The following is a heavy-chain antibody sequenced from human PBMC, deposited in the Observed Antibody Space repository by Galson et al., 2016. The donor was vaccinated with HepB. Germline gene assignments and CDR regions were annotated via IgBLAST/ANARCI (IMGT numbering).Heavy chain of an antibody. CDR3: ASDDY. CDR1: GGSISSSHSYY. V-gene: IGHV4-39*02. J-gene: IGHJ4*02. Sequence: ETLSLTCTVSGGSISSSHSYYWGWVRQPPGRGLEWIGTISYHGKTYYHPSLKSRVTISVDTSRNQFSLRLSSVTATDTAVYYCASDDYWGQGTLVTVSS. CDR2: ISYHGKT.